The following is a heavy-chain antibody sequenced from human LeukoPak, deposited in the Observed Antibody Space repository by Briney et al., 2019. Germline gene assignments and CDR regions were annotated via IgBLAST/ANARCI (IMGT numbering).Heavy chain of an antibody. Sequence: PGGSLRLSCAASGFTFDDYAMHWVRQAPGKGLEWVSGISWNSGSIGYADSVKGRFTISRDNAKNSLYLQMNSLRAEDMALYYCAKDKAWRSYSNWFEPWGQGTLVTVSS. D-gene: IGHD3-16*01. CDR2: ISWNSGSI. J-gene: IGHJ5*01. CDR3: AKDKAWRSYSNWFEP. CDR1: GFTFDDYA. V-gene: IGHV3-9*03.